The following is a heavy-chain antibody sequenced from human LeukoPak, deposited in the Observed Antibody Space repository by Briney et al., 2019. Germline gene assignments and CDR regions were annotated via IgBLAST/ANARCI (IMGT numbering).Heavy chain of an antibody. D-gene: IGHD6-19*01. Sequence: ASVKVSCEASGYTFTSYGISWVRQAPGQGLEWMGWISAYNGNTNYAQKLQGRVTMTTDTSTSTAYMELRSLRSDDTAVYYCARACFYSSGWYHFDYWGQGTLVTVSS. CDR3: ARACFYSSGWYHFDY. CDR2: ISAYNGNT. CDR1: GYTFTSYG. J-gene: IGHJ4*02. V-gene: IGHV1-18*01.